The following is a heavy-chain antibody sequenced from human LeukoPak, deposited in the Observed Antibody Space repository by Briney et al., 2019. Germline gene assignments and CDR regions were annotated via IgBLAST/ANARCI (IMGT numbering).Heavy chain of an antibody. V-gene: IGHV3-33*01. CDR2: IWYDGSNK. J-gene: IGHJ4*02. D-gene: IGHD2-2*01. Sequence: GGSLRLSCAASGFTFSSYGMHWVRQAPGKGLEWVAVIWYDGSNKYYADSVKGRFTISRDNSKNTLYLQMNSLRAEDTAVYYCARGPRGYCSSTSCPTEYWGQGTLVTVSS. CDR1: GFTFSSYG. CDR3: ARGPRGYCSSTSCPTEY.